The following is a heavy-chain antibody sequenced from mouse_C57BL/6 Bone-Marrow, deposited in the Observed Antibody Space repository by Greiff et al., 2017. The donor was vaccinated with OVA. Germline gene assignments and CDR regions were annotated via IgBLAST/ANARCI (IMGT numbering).Heavy chain of an antibody. CDR3: ARNGGYPWFAY. Sequence: QVQLQQSGPGLVQPSQSLSITCTVSGFSLTSYGVHWVRQSPGKGLEWLGVIWSGGSTDYNAAFISRLSISKDNSKSQVFFKMNSLQADDTAIYYCARNGGYPWFAYWGQGTLVTVSA. D-gene: IGHD2-2*01. V-gene: IGHV2-2*01. CDR2: IWSGGST. CDR1: GFSLTSYG. J-gene: IGHJ3*01.